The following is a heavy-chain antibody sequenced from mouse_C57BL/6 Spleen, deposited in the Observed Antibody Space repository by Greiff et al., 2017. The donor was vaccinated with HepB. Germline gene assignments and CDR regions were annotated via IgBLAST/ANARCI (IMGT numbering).Heavy chain of an antibody. Sequence: EVQLQQSGPELVKPGASVKISCKASGYTFTDYYMNWVKQSHGKSLEWIGDINPNNGGTSYNQKFKGKATLTVDKSSSTAYMELRSLTSEDSAVYYCARRSNEGDYWGQGTSVTVSS. V-gene: IGHV1-26*01. CDR3: ARRSNEGDY. CDR2: INPNNGGT. D-gene: IGHD2-5*01. J-gene: IGHJ4*01. CDR1: GYTFTDYY.